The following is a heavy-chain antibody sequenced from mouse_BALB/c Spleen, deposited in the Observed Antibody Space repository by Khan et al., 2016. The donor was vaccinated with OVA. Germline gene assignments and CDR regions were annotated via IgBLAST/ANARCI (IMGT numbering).Heavy chain of an antibody. J-gene: IGHJ3*01. CDR2: ISSGGSYT. CDR3: ARELFTTVVATPFDY. CDR1: GFTFSNYA. V-gene: IGHV5-9-3*01. Sequence: EVELVESGGGLVKPGGSLKLSCAASGFTFSNYAMSWVRQTPEKRLEWVATISSGGSYTYYPDSVLGRFTISRDNAKNTLYMQMSSLRSEDTAIYYCARELFTTVVATPFDYWGQGTLVTVSA. D-gene: IGHD1-1*01.